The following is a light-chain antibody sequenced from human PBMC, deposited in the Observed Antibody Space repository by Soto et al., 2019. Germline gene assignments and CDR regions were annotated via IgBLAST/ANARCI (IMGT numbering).Light chain of an antibody. CDR2: GAS. CDR1: QSVSSRY. J-gene: IGKJ3*01. CDR3: QQYGSSPLFT. V-gene: IGKV3-20*01. Sequence: EIVLTQSPGTLSLSPGERATLSCRASQSVSSRYLAWYQQKPGQAPRLLIYGASSRSTGIPDRFSGSGSGTDFTFIISRLVPEDFAVYYCQQYGSSPLFTFGPGTKVDIK.